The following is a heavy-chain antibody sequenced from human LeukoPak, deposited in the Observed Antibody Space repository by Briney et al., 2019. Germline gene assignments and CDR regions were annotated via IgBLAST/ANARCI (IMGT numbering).Heavy chain of an antibody. D-gene: IGHD3-3*01. CDR2: IYSGGST. CDR1: GFTVSSNY. V-gene: IGHV3-66*02. J-gene: IGHJ4*02. CDR3: ARASITIFGVVNPHPFDY. Sequence: GGSLRLSCAASGFTVSSNYMSWVRQAPGEGLEWVSVIYSGGSTYYADSVKGRFTISRDNSKNTLYLQMNSLRAEDTAVYYCARASITIFGVVNPHPFDYWGQGTLVTVSS.